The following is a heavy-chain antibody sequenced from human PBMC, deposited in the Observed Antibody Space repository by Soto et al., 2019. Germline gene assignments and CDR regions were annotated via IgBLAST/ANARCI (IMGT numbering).Heavy chain of an antibody. CDR3: ARATSFSGHHGY. Sequence: QLQLQESGPGLVKPSQTLSLACTVSGGSFSSGGYYWSWIRPLPGKGLEWIGYIYYSGSTYYNPSLKSRFTISLDTSKNQFSLQLSSVSAADTAVYYCARATSFSGHHGYWGQGTLVTVSS. J-gene: IGHJ4*02. D-gene: IGHD2-8*02. CDR1: GGSFSSGGYY. CDR2: IYYSGST. V-gene: IGHV4-31*03.